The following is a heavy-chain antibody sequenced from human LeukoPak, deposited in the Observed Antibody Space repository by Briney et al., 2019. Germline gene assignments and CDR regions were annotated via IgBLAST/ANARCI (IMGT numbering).Heavy chain of an antibody. V-gene: IGHV4-39*01. D-gene: IGHD5-24*01. Sequence: PSETLSLTCTVSDDSISTSNNYWGWVRQPPGERLEWLGSIYYSGRTYYNPSLKSRVTVSVDTSKNQFSLKLSSVTAADTAVYYCARHSRDGYNSPYYLDYWGQGTLVTVSS. J-gene: IGHJ4*02. CDR1: DDSISTSNNY. CDR3: ARHSRDGYNSPYYLDY. CDR2: IYYSGRT.